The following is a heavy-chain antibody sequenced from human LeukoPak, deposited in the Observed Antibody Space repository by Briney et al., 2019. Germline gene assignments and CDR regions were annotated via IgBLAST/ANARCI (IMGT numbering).Heavy chain of an antibody. CDR3: ATSGWWGYFDY. Sequence: GGSLRLSCAASGFTVSRDYMSWVRQAPRKGLEWVSIIYSGGSTYYADSVRGRFTISRDNSKNTLYLLMNSLRAEDTAVYYCATSGWWGYFDYWGQGTLVTVSP. CDR1: GFTVSRDY. D-gene: IGHD6-19*01. J-gene: IGHJ4*02. CDR2: IYSGGST. V-gene: IGHV3-66*01.